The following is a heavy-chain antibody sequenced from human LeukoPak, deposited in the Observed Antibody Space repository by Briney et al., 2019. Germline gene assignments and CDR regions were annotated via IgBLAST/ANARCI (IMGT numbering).Heavy chain of an antibody. CDR3: AMRSEGVYWYFDL. CDR1: GFTFSTYG. J-gene: IGHJ2*01. D-gene: IGHD3-16*01. CDR2: IRYDGSNK. Sequence: GGSLRLSCLASGFTFSTYGVHWVRQAPGKGLEWVAFIRYDGSNKYYGDSVKGRFTLSRDNSKNTVFLQMNSLRTEDTAVYYCAMRSEGVYWYFDLWGRGTLVTVSS. V-gene: IGHV3-30*02.